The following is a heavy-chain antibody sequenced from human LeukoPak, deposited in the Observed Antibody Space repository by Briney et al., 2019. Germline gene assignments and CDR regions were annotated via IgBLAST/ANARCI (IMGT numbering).Heavy chain of an antibody. CDR2: IRSKAYGGTT. D-gene: IGHD3-10*01. CDR1: GFTFGDYA. V-gene: IGHV3-49*04. CDR3: TARRGSGSYYIGY. Sequence: GGSLRLSCTASGFTFGDYAMSWVRQAPGKGLEWVGFIRSKAYGGTTEYAASVKGRFTISRDDSKSIAYLQMNSLKTEDTAVYYCTARRGSGSYYIGYWGQGTLVTVSS. J-gene: IGHJ4*02.